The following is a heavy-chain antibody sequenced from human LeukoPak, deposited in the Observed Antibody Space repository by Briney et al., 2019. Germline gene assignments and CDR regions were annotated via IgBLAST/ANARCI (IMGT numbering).Heavy chain of an antibody. V-gene: IGHV4-31*03. D-gene: IGHD5-18*01. CDR1: GGSISRAAYY. Sequence: TLSLTCTVSGGSISRAAYYWNWIRQHPGKGLEWIGYIYHSGITNYNPSLKSRVTISVDTSKNQFSLKLSSVTAADTAVYYCARDRGYSYGVDSWGQGTLVTVSS. CDR3: ARDRGYSYGVDS. CDR2: IYHSGIT. J-gene: IGHJ4*02.